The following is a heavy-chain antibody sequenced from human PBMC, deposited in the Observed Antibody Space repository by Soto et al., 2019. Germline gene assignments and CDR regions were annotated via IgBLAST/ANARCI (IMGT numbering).Heavy chain of an antibody. Sequence: PXAGLRLSCAARGFRLSNAWMSWVRQAAGKGLERVGRIKSKTDGGTTDYAARVKGRFTISRDDSKNTLYLQMNSLKTEDTAVYYCTTHPLYYDYAWGSYLHFDYWAQRTLVTVSS. CDR2: IKSKTDGGTT. J-gene: IGHJ4*02. CDR3: TTHPLYYDYAWGSYLHFDY. D-gene: IGHD3-16*02. CDR1: GFRLSNAW. V-gene: IGHV3-15*01.